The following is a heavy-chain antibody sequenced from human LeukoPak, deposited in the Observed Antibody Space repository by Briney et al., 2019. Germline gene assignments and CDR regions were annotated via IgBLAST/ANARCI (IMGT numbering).Heavy chain of an antibody. CDR1: GFTFSDYD. V-gene: IGHV3-21*01. Sequence: NPGGSLRLSCSASGFTFSDYDMNWARQVPGKGLEWVSSISYLSSHVYYGDSVKGRFSISRDNAKNSLYLQMNSLGAEDTAIYYCGRAFPPLRTSSAGDLWGQGILVTVSS. CDR3: GRAFPPLRTSSAGDL. D-gene: IGHD3-16*01. CDR2: ISYLSSHV. J-gene: IGHJ4*02.